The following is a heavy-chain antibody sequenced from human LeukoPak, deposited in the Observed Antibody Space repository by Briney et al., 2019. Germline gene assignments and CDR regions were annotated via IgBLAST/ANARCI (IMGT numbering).Heavy chain of an antibody. Sequence: PGGSLRLSCAASGFTFSSYWMHWVRQAPGKGPVWVSRINSDGSSTSYADSVKGRFTISRDNAKNTLYLQMNSLRAEDTAVYYCASATYYYYMDVWGKGTTVTVSS. CDR1: GFTFSSYW. CDR2: INSDGSST. J-gene: IGHJ6*03. CDR3: ASATYYYYMDV. V-gene: IGHV3-74*01.